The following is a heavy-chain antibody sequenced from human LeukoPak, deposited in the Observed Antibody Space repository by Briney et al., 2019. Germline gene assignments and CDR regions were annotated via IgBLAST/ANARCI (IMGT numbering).Heavy chain of an antibody. V-gene: IGHV1-2*06. CDR2: INPNSGGT. D-gene: IGHD3-16*01. CDR3: ARSGWGIDYYYYYMDV. CDR1: GYIFTDYY. Sequence: ASVKVSCKASGYIFTDYYMHWVRQAPGQELGWMGRINPNSGGTNYAQKFQGRVTMTRDTSISTAYMELSRLRSDDTAVYYCARSGWGIDYYYYYMDVWGKGTTVTVSS. J-gene: IGHJ6*03.